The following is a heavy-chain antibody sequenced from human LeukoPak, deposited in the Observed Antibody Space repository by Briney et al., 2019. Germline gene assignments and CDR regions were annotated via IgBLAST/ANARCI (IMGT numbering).Heavy chain of an antibody. V-gene: IGHV3-21*01. D-gene: IGHD2-2*01. CDR2: ISSSSSYI. CDR1: GFTFGSYW. Sequence: SGGSLRPSCAASGFTFGSYWMNWVRQAPGKGLEWVSSISSSSSYIYYADSVKGRFTISRDNAKNSLYLQMNSLRAEDTAVYYCARAVVPAAGTYDYWGQGTLVTVSS. CDR3: ARAVVPAAGTYDY. J-gene: IGHJ4*02.